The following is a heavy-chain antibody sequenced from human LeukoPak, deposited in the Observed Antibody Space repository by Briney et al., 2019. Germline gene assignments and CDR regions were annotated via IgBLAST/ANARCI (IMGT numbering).Heavy chain of an antibody. CDR2: TIGSGGST. D-gene: IGHD6-13*01. J-gene: IGHJ4*02. CDR1: GFTLSIYA. V-gene: IGHV3-23*01. CDR3: AKGGGYDPSRWYDY. Sequence: GGALRLSCAASGFTLSIYAISWVRQTLGRGVEWVSPTIGSGGSTYTTNSLKGRFTFSRDTSTNTLFLQMNSLRAKDTAVYNCAKGGGYDPSRWYDYWGQGTLVTVSS.